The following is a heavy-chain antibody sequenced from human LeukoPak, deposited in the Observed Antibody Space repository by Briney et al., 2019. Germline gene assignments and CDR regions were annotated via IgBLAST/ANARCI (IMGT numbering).Heavy chain of an antibody. D-gene: IGHD3-16*02. Sequence: SETLSLTCAVSGGSFSGHYWNWIRQPPGKGLEWIGEINHGGSTNYNPSLKSRVTISVDTSKNQFSLKLSSVTAADTAVYYCARHRFNYDYVWGSYRYLSWFDPWGQGTLVTVSS. CDR3: ARHRFNYDYVWGSYRYLSWFDP. V-gene: IGHV4-34*01. J-gene: IGHJ5*02. CDR1: GGSFSGHY. CDR2: INHGGST.